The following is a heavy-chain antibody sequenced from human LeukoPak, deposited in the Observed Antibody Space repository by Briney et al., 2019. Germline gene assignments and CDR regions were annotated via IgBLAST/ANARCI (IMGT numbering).Heavy chain of an antibody. CDR2: ISSSSSYI. V-gene: IGHV3-21*01. D-gene: IGHD2-15*01. Sequence: PGGFLRLSCAASGFTFSSYSMNWVRQAPGKGLEWVSSISSSSSYIYYADSVKGRFTISRDNAKNSLYLQMNSLRAEDTAVYYCARDGGPRGPLHLDYWGQGTLVTVSS. J-gene: IGHJ4*02. CDR1: GFTFSSYS. CDR3: ARDGGPRGPLHLDY.